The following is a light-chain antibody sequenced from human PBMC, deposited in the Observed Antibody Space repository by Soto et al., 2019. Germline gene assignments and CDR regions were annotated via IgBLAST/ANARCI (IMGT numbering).Light chain of an antibody. CDR2: DAS. Sequence: DIQMTQSPATLSASVGDRVTITCRASQSISSWLAWYQQEPGKVPKLLIDDASSLESGVPSRFSGSGSGTEFTLTISSLQPDDFATYYCQQYNTYPWTFGQGTKVGVK. CDR3: QQYNTYPWT. J-gene: IGKJ1*01. CDR1: QSISSW. V-gene: IGKV1-5*01.